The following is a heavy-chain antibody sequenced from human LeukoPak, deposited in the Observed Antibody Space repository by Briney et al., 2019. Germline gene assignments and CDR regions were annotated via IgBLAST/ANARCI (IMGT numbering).Heavy chain of an antibody. J-gene: IGHJ5*02. CDR3: AQSGYYGKWFDP. V-gene: IGHV3-74*01. D-gene: IGHD3-3*01. CDR1: GFTFSSLW. Sequence: PGGSLRLSCAASGFTFSSLWMHWVRQAPGKGLVWVSRINSDGSSTTYADSVKGRFTISRDNAKNTLYLQMNSLRAEDTAVYYCAQSGYYGKWFDPWGQGTLVTVSS. CDR2: INSDGSST.